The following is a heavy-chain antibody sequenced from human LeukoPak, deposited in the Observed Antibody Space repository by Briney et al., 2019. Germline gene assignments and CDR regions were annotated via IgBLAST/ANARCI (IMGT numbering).Heavy chain of an antibody. J-gene: IGHJ6*02. CDR3: AGLPYYALDL. CDR2: ISSSGSTM. Sequence: GGSLRLSSAASGFAFSDYYMTWIRQGPGKGPEWLSYISSSGSTMYYAVPVKGRFTISRDNAKNSLYLQMHSLRAEDTAVYYFAGLPYYALDLWGQGTTVPV. V-gene: IGHV3-11*01. CDR1: GFAFSDYY.